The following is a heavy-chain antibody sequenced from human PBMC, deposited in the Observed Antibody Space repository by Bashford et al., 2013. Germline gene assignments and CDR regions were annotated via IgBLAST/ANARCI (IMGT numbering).Heavy chain of an antibody. CDR3: ARGAIDYYYGMDV. Sequence: VRQAPGKGLEWVSVIYSGGSTYYADSVKGRFTISRDNSKNTLYLQMNSLRAEDTAVYYCARGAIDYYYGMDVWGQGTTVTVSS. V-gene: IGHV3-53*01. D-gene: IGHD2-21*01. CDR2: IYSGGST. J-gene: IGHJ6*02.